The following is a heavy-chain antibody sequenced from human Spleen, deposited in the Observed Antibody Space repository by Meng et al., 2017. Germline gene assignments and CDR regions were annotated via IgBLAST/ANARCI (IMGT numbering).Heavy chain of an antibody. Sequence: GGSLRLSCAASGFTFSEYYMSWIRQAPGEGLVWVSRINTDASITTYADSVKGRFTISRDDAKNTVYLQMNSLRAEDTAVYYCARDADWVIFDHWGQGALVTVSS. V-gene: IGHV3-74*03. CDR1: GFTFSEYY. CDR3: ARDADWVIFDH. J-gene: IGHJ4*02. D-gene: IGHD3-9*01. CDR2: INTDASIT.